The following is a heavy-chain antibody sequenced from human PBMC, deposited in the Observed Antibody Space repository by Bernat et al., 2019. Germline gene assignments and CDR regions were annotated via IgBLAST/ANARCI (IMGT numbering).Heavy chain of an antibody. CDR1: GFTFSSYG. CDR2: IWYDGSNK. J-gene: IGHJ4*02. V-gene: IGHV3-33*01. CDR3: ARDMGTISLDY. D-gene: IGHD3-9*01. Sequence: QVQLVESGGGVVQPGRSLRLSCAASGFTFSSYGMHWVRQAPGKGLEWVAVIWYDGSNKYYADSVKGRFTISRDNSKNTLYLQMNSLRAEDTAVYYCARDMGTISLDYWGQGTLVTVSS.